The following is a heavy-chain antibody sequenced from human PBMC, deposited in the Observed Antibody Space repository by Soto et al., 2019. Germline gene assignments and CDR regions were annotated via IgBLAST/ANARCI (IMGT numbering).Heavy chain of an antibody. J-gene: IGHJ3*02. Sequence: PGGSLRLSCAASGFTFSRYAMSWVRQAPGKGLEWVSAISGSGGSTYYADSVKGRFTISRDNSKNTLYLQMNSLRAEDTAVYYCANHYCSSTSCSENDAFDIWGQGTMVTVSS. D-gene: IGHD2-2*01. CDR2: ISGSGGST. V-gene: IGHV3-23*01. CDR1: GFTFSRYA. CDR3: ANHYCSSTSCSENDAFDI.